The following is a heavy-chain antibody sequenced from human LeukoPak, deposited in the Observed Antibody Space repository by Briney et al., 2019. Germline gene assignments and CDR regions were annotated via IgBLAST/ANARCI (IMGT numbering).Heavy chain of an antibody. CDR2: VYYSGTT. V-gene: IGHV4-39*07. D-gene: IGHD2-2*01. CDR1: SGSISSTGYY. Sequence: SETLSLTCSVSSGSISSTGYYWGWIRQPPGKGLEWIGSVYYSGTTYYNPSLKSRVTISVDTSKNQFSLRLSSVTAADTAVYYCAREYSSSRYDYWGQGTLVSVSS. J-gene: IGHJ4*02. CDR3: AREYSSSRYDY.